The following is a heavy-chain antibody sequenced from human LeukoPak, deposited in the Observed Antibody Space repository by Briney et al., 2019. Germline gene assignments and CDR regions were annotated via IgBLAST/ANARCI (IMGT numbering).Heavy chain of an antibody. Sequence: SETLSLTCTVSGGSISSSSYYWGWIRQPPGKGLEWIGSIYYSGSTYYNPSLKSRVTISVDTSKNQFSLKLSSVTAADTAVYYCARAGLPNWFDPWGQGTLVTVSS. V-gene: IGHV4-39*07. D-gene: IGHD5-12*01. CDR3: ARAGLPNWFDP. J-gene: IGHJ5*02. CDR2: IYYSGST. CDR1: GGSISSSSYY.